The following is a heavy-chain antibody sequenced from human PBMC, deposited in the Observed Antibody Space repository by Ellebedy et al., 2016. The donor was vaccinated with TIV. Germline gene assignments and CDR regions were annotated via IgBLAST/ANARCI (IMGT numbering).Heavy chain of an antibody. J-gene: IGHJ4*02. D-gene: IGHD3-22*01. V-gene: IGHV5-51*01. CDR3: ARPPHYDSSGYYRTLADY. CDR2: IYPGDSDT. CDR1: GYSFTSYW. Sequence: GESLKISCKGSGYSFTSYWIGWVRQMPGKGLEWMGIIYPGDSDTRYSPSFQGQVTISADKSISTAYLQWSSLKASDTAMYYCARPPHYDSSGYYRTLADYWGQGTLVTVSS.